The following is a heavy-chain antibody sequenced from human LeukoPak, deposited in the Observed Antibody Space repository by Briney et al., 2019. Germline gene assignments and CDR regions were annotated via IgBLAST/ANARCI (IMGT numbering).Heavy chain of an antibody. CDR1: GGSMSSYY. V-gene: IGHV4-59*01. D-gene: IGHD6-13*01. CDR3: ARGDDSASWLVDY. CDR2: IYYSGTT. Sequence: SETLSLTCTVSGGSMSSYYWSWIRQPPGKGLEWIGYIYYSGTTKYNPSLKSRVTISLDTSKNQFSLKVNSLTAADTAVYYCARGDDSASWLVDYWGQGTLVTVSS. J-gene: IGHJ4*02.